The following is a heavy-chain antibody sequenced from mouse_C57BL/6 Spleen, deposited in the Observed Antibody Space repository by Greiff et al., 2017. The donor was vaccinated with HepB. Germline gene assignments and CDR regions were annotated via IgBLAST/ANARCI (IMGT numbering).Heavy chain of an antibody. CDR2: IDPSDSET. CDR1: GYTFTSYW. CDR3: ARWDYDEGNYAMDY. Sequence: VQLQQSGAELVRPGSSVKLSCKASGYTFTSYWMNWVKQRPIQGLEWIGNIDPSDSETHYNQKFKDKATLTVDKSSSTAYMQLSSLTSEDSAVYYWARWDYDEGNYAMDYWGQGTSVTVSS. V-gene: IGHV1-52*01. J-gene: IGHJ4*01. D-gene: IGHD2-4*01.